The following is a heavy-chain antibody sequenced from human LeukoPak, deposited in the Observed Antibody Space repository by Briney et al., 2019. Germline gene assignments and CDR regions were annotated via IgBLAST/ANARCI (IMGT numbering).Heavy chain of an antibody. Sequence: XXXSXAAXXFXFSXYAMHWVRQAPGKGLEWVAVISYDGSNKYYADSVKGRFTISRDNSKNTLYLQMNSLRAEDTAVYYCARGGGTTGDYWGQGTLVTVSS. CDR2: ISYDGSNK. V-gene: IGHV3-30-3*01. CDR1: XFXFSXYA. J-gene: IGHJ4*02. D-gene: IGHD4-17*01. CDR3: ARGGGTTGDY.